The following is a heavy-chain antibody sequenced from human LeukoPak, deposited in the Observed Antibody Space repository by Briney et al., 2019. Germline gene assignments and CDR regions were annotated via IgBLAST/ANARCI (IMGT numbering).Heavy chain of an antibody. CDR1: GFTFSDTW. CDR3: TTDYRYLYCHSSFEY. J-gene: IGHJ4*02. Sequence: PGGSLRLSCAASGFTFSDTWMSWVRQAPGKGLEWVGHIKRKIDGGTTDYAAPAKGRFTISRDDSRNTLYLQMNSLETEDTAVYYCTTDYRYLYCHSSFEYWGQGTLVTVSS. CDR2: IKRKIDGGTT. D-gene: IGHD2-15*01. V-gene: IGHV3-15*01.